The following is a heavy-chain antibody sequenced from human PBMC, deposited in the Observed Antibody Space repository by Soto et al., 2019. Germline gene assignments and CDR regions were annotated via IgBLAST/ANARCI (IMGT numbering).Heavy chain of an antibody. CDR2: ISYDGSNK. J-gene: IGHJ4*01. CDR3: ARARLDTPALDY. Sequence: QVQLVESGGGVVQPGRSLRLSCAASGFTFSSYAMHWVRQAPGKGLEWVAVISYDGSNKYYADSVKGRFTISRDNSKNTRYLQMNSLRAEDTAVYYCARARLDTPALDYWGHRTLVTVS. V-gene: IGHV3-30-3*01. D-gene: IGHD2-2*01. CDR1: GFTFSSYA.